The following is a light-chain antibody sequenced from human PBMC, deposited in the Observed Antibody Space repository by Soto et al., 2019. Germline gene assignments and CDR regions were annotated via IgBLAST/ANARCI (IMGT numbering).Light chain of an antibody. J-gene: IGLJ3*02. V-gene: IGLV2-11*01. CDR2: DVN. CDR3: CSYAGSHTPLV. CDR1: SSDVGGYNY. Sequence: QSALTQPRSVSGSPGQSVTISCTGTSSDVGGYNYVSWYQQHPGKAPKLMIYDVNKWPSGVPDRFSGSKSGNTASLTISGLQAEDEADYHCCSYAGSHTPLVFGGGTKLTVL.